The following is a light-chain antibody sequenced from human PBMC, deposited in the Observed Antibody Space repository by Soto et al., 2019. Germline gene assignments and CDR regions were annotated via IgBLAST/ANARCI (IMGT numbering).Light chain of an antibody. V-gene: IGLV2-14*01. CDR3: FSYASSSTYV. CDR2: DVN. CDR1: SSDVSGYKH. Sequence: QSALTQPASVSGSPGQSIAISCTGTSSDVSGYKHVSWCQQHPGQAPKLMIYDVNNRPSGVSNRFSGSKSGNTASLTISGLQAEDEADYYCFSYASSSTYVFGTGTKLTVL. J-gene: IGLJ1*01.